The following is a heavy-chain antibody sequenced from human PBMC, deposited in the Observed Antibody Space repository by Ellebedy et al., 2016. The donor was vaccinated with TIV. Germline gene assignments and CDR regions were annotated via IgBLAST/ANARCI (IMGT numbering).Heavy chain of an antibody. V-gene: IGHV3-48*04. CDR1: GFTFDDNT. D-gene: IGHD3-10*01. Sequence: GESLKISCAAAGFTFDDNTMHWVRQAPGKGLEWVSYIGSATSVIYYADSVKGRFTISRDNAKNSLYLQMNSLRAEDTAVYYCARGGGSGTYRSFDYWGQGTLVTVSS. J-gene: IGHJ4*02. CDR3: ARGGGSGTYRSFDY. CDR2: IGSATSVI.